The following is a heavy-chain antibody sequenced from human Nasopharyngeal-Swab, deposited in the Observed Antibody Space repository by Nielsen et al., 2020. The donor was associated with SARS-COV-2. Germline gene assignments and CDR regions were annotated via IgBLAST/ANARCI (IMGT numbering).Heavy chain of an antibody. CDR1: GFTFSSYA. D-gene: IGHD6-13*01. CDR3: AKDPGGYSSSWYFQH. V-gene: IGHV3-23*01. CDR2: ISGSGGST. J-gene: IGHJ1*01. Sequence: GGSLRLSCAASGFTFSSYAMSWVRQAPGKELEWVSGISGSGGSTYYADSVKGRFTISRDKSKYTLYLQMNSLRAEDTAVYYCAKDPGGYSSSWYFQHWGQGTLVTVSS.